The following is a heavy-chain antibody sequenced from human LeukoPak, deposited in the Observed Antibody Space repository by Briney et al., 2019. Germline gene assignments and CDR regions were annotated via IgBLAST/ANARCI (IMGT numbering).Heavy chain of an antibody. CDR1: GFSLSTSGVA. CDR2: IYWDGDK. CDR3: AHDRGYSYVEYYFDY. J-gene: IGHJ4*02. V-gene: IGHV2-5*02. Sequence: SGPTLVKPTQTLTLTCTFSGFSLSTSGVAVGWIRQPPGKALEWLALIYWDGDKRYSPSLKSRLTITKDTSKNQVVLTMTNMDPVDTATYYCAHDRGYSYVEYYFDYWGQGTLVTVSS. D-gene: IGHD5-18*01.